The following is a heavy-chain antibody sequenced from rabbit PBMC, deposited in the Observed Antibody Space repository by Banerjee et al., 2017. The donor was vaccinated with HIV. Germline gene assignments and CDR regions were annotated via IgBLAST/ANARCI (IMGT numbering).Heavy chain of an antibody. V-gene: IGHV1S40*01. CDR2: IYAGSSGST. CDR3: AREYASSIGYYPYYFNL. J-gene: IGHJ4*01. CDR1: GIDFSSYY. D-gene: IGHD1-1*01. Sequence: QELVESGGGLVQAGESLKLSCKASGIDFSSYYMSWVRQAPGKGLEWIACIYAGSSGSTYYASWAKGRFTISKTSSTTVTLQMTSLTAADTATYFCAREYASSIGYYPYYFNLWGQGTLVTVS.